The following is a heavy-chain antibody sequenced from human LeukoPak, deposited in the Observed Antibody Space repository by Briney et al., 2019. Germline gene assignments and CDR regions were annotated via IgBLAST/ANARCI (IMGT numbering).Heavy chain of an antibody. V-gene: IGHV3-48*02. Sequence: GGSLRLSCSASGFTSSSYYMTWVRQAPGKGLEWVSHISGTSDTTYYADSVKGRFSISRDNAKNSLYLQMNSLRDDDTAVYYCARNYYYTMDVWGQGTTVTVSS. J-gene: IGHJ6*02. CDR3: ARNYYYTMDV. CDR2: ISGTSDTT. CDR1: GFTSSSYY.